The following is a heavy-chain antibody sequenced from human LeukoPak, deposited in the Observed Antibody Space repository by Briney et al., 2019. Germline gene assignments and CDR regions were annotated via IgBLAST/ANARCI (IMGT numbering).Heavy chain of an antibody. J-gene: IGHJ5*02. V-gene: IGHV1-2*02. Sequence: VASVKVSCKASGYTFTDYYMYWVRQAPGQGLEWMGWINPNNGGTNYAQKFQGRVTMTRDTSISTAYMDPSSLRSDDTAVYYCAREGSMVVDAIGLNWFDPWGQGTLVTVSS. CDR2: INPNNGGT. CDR3: AREGSMVVDAIGLNWFDP. CDR1: GYTFTDYY. D-gene: IGHD2-15*01.